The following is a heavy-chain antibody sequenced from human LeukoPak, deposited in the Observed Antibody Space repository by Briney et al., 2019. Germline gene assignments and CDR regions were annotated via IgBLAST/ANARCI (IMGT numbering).Heavy chain of an antibody. Sequence: ASVKLSCKASGYTFTSYYMHWVRQAPGQGLEWMGIINPSGGSTSYAQKFQGRVTMTRDTSTSTVYMELSSLKSEDTAVYYCARDSITAAALDYWGQGTLVTVSS. V-gene: IGHV1-46*01. CDR1: GYTFTSYY. D-gene: IGHD6-13*01. CDR3: ARDSITAAALDY. J-gene: IGHJ4*02. CDR2: INPSGGST.